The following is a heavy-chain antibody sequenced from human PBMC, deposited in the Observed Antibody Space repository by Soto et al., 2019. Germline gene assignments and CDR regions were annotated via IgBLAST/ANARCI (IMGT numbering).Heavy chain of an antibody. CDR3: ARGPNWGYRFDS. Sequence: QVQLVQSGAEVKKPGSSVKVSCEASGGTFSGHAISWVRQAPGQGPEWMGGLIPLFGTTQHAQNFQDRLTITADQSTSTAYMELTSLRFDDTAIYYCARGPNWGYRFDSWGQGTLVTVSS. J-gene: IGHJ4*02. CDR1: GGTFSGHA. CDR2: LIPLFGTT. D-gene: IGHD7-27*01. V-gene: IGHV1-69*19.